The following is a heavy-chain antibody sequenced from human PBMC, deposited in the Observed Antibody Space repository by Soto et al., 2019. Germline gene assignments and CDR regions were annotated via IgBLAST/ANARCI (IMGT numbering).Heavy chain of an antibody. D-gene: IGHD1-26*01. CDR2: IIPIFGTA. Sequence: QVQLVQSGAEVKKPGSSVKVSCKASGGTFSSYAISWVRQAPGQGLEWMGGIIPIFGTANYAQKCQGRVTITADESTSTAYMELSSMRSEDTAVYYCARDPGGEDGHNWFDPWGQGTLVTVSS. CDR1: GGTFSSYA. V-gene: IGHV1-69*01. CDR3: ARDPGGEDGHNWFDP. J-gene: IGHJ5*02.